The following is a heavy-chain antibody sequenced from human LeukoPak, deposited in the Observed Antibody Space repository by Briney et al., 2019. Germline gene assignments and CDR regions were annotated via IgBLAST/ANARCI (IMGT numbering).Heavy chain of an antibody. V-gene: IGHV3-9*01. CDR2: ITWNSGSI. CDR3: ARGVRITMVRGAFDI. Sequence: GGSLRLSCAASGFTFDDYAMHWVRQAPGKGLEWVSGITWNSGSIAYADSVKGRFTISRDNAKSSLYLQMNSLRAGDTALYYCARGVRITMVRGAFDIWGQGTMVTVSS. D-gene: IGHD3-10*01. J-gene: IGHJ3*02. CDR1: GFTFDDYA.